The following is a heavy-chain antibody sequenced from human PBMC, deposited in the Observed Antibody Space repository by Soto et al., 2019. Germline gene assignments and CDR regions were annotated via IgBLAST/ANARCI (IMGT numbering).Heavy chain of an antibody. CDR2: INPNSGDA. J-gene: IGHJ4*02. V-gene: IGHV1-2*02. CDR3: AGEASSDIALDY. CDR1: GYTFTAYA. Sequence: QVQLVHSGAELKEPGASVKVSCKASGYTFTAYAMHWVRQAPGQGLEWMGWINPNSGDATYAQKFQGRVTMTMDKSITTAYVELRCLCYDDTGVYYCAGEASSDIALDYWGQGTLVTVSS.